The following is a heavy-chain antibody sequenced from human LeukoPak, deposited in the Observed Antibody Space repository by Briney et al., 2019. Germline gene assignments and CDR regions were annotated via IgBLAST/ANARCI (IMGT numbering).Heavy chain of an antibody. V-gene: IGHV4-59*01. CDR3: AKAGNWGGYYYYLDV. J-gene: IGHJ6*03. Sequence: SETLSLTCAVSGGSISGYYWSWIRQSPGKGLEWIGYIYYSGSTNYNPSLKSRVTISLDTSKNQFSLKLSSVTAADTAVYYCAKAGNWGGYYYYLDVWGKGATVTVSS. CDR1: GGSISGYY. D-gene: IGHD7-27*01. CDR2: IYYSGST.